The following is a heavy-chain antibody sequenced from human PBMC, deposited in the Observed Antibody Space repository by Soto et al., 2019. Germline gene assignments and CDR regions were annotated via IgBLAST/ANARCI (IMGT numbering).Heavy chain of an antibody. CDR3: SRDRLVSIYAVDI. D-gene: IGHD3-16*01. CDR1: GYTFISFA. J-gene: IGHJ3*02. CDR2: ISTYNGNT. V-gene: IGHV1-18*01. Sequence: QVQLVQSGPEVKKPGASVKVSCKTSGYTFISFAITWVRQAPGQGLEWMGWISTYNGNTNYAPKLKGRVTMTTDTSTSTAYMELRSLSSDDTAVYYCSRDRLVSIYAVDIWGQGTMVTVSS.